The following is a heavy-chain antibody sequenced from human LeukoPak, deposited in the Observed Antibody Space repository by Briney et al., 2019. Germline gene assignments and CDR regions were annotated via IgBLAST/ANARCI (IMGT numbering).Heavy chain of an antibody. CDR2: ISAYNGNT. D-gene: IGHD3-9*01. J-gene: IGHJ4*02. CDR1: GYTFTSYG. Sequence: ASVKVSCKASGYTFTSYGISWVRQAPGQGLEWMGWISAYNGNTNYAQKLQGRVTMTTDTSTSTAYMELGSLRSDDTAVYYCARDIPYDILTGYPPLDFDYWGQGTLVTVSS. CDR3: ARDIPYDILTGYPPLDFDY. V-gene: IGHV1-18*01.